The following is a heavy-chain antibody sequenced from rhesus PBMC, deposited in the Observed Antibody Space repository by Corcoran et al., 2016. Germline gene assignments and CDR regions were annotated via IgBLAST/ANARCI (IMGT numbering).Heavy chain of an antibody. Sequence: QVQLQESGPGLVKPSETLPLTCAVSGASIRYNYWSWIRQPPGRGLEWIGYIFGGSWSTTYNRSLESRVTISKDTSKNQFSLKLNSVTAADTAVYYCALGMPFEFWGQGALVIVSS. CDR2: IFGGSWST. CDR3: ALGMPFEF. V-gene: IGHV4S7*01. D-gene: IGHD2-2*01. CDR1: GASIRYNY. J-gene: IGHJ1*01.